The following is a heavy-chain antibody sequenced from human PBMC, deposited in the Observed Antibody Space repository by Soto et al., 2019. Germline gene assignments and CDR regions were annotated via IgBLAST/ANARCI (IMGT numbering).Heavy chain of an antibody. J-gene: IGHJ6*02. D-gene: IGHD3-3*01. CDR2: ISGSGGST. Sequence: GGSLRLSCAASGFTFSSYAMSWVRQAPGKGLEWVSAISGSGGSTYYADSVKGRFTISRDNSKNTLYLQMNSLRAEDTAVYYCAKAVDEDFWSGYPGGNYYYGMDVWGQGTTVTVSS. CDR3: AKAVDEDFWSGYPGGNYYYGMDV. CDR1: GFTFSSYA. V-gene: IGHV3-23*01.